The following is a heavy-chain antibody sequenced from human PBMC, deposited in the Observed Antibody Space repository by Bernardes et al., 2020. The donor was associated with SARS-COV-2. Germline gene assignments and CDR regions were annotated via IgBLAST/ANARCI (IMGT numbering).Heavy chain of an antibody. D-gene: IGHD3-9*01. J-gene: IGHJ4*02. CDR1: GFILSDYY. V-gene: IGHV3-11*01. Sequence: SLRLSCAASGFILSDYYMSWFRQAPGKGLEWVSYISRTGDTIYYAESVEGRFTISRDNARTSLYLQMNSLRAEDTAVYYCARTFYGNYASIFSIFFDYWGRGALVTVSS. CDR2: ISRTGDTI. CDR3: ARTFYGNYASIFSIFFDY.